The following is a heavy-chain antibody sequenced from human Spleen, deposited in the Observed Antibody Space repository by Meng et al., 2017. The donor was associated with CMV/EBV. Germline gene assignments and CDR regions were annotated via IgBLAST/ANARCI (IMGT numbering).Heavy chain of an antibody. CDR3: ARLFCVSAGCQGRDPLDY. CDR2: ISTYNGNT. Sequence: ASVKVSCKASGYIFSNYGITWVRQAPGQGLEWMGWISTYNGNTDYAEAFQGRVTVTTDTPTSTAYMDLRGLRSDDTAVYYCARLFCVSAGCQGRDPLDYWGQGTLVTFSS. V-gene: IGHV1-18*04. CDR1: GYIFSNYG. J-gene: IGHJ4*02. D-gene: IGHD2-2*01.